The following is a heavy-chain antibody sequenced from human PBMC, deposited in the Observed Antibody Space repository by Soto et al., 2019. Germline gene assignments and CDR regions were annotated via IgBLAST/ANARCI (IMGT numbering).Heavy chain of an antibody. J-gene: IGHJ3*02. Sequence: GASVKVSCKASGYTFTSYGISWVRQAPGQGLEWMGWISAYNGNTNYAQKPQGRVTMTTDTSTSTAYMELRSLRSDDTAVYYCASPDSSGYSAFDIWGQGTMVTVSS. CDR3: ASPDSSGYSAFDI. V-gene: IGHV1-18*04. CDR2: ISAYNGNT. D-gene: IGHD3-22*01. CDR1: GYTFTSYG.